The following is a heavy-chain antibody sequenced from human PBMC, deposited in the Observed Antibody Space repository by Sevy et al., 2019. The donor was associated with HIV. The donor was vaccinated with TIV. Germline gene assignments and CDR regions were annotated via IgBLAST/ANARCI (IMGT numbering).Heavy chain of an antibody. CDR1: GFTFSNSW. CDR3: TTALRHSSIFFDY. J-gene: IGHJ4*02. CDR2: IKSKTDGGTT. Sequence: GGSLRLSCAASGFTFSNSWMSWVRQAPGKGLEWVGRIKSKTDGGTTDYAAPVKGRFTISRDDSKNTLYLQMNSLKTEDTAVYYCTTALRHSSIFFDYWGQGTLVTVSS. V-gene: IGHV3-15*01. D-gene: IGHD6-13*01.